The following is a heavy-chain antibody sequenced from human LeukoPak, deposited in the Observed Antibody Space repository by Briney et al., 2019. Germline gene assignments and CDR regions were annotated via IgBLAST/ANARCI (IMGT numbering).Heavy chain of an antibody. V-gene: IGHV3-21*01. Sequence: PGGSLRLSCAASGFTFSSYTMNWVRQAPGKGLEWVSSISSGSGYIYYADSVKGRFTTSRDNAKNSLYLQMNSLRAEDTAVYYCARVPVAAAEIWFDPWGQGTLVTVSS. J-gene: IGHJ5*02. CDR3: ARVPVAAAEIWFDP. D-gene: IGHD6-13*01. CDR2: ISSGSGYI. CDR1: GFTFSSYT.